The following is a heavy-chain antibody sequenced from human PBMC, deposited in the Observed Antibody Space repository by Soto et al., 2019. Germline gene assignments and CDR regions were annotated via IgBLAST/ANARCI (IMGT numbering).Heavy chain of an antibody. CDR3: VAWGDRSNF. Sequence: EVPLVDSGGGLVQPGGSLRLSCAASGFTFSAHWMTWVRQGPGKGLEWVAHIKPDGREKYYVDAVKGRFAISRDNVENSLHLQMNGLRVDDTAMYYCVAWGDRSNFWGQGTLVTVSS. D-gene: IGHD3-16*01. J-gene: IGHJ4*02. CDR1: GFTFSAHW. CDR2: IKPDGREK. V-gene: IGHV3-7*01.